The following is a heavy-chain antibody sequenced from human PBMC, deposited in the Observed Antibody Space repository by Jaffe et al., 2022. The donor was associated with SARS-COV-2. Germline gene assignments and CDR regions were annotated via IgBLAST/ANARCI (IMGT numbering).Heavy chain of an antibody. CDR3: ARDPGAPYDFWSGAGAFDI. Sequence: QVQLVQSGAEVKKPGSSVKVSCKASGGTFSSYTISWVRQAPGQGLEWMGRIIPILGIANYAQKFQGRVTITADKSTSTAYMELSSLRSEDTAVYYCARDPGAPYDFWSGAGAFDIWGQGTMVTVSS. CDR1: GGTFSSYT. D-gene: IGHD3-3*01. CDR2: IIPILGIA. J-gene: IGHJ3*02. V-gene: IGHV1-69*08.